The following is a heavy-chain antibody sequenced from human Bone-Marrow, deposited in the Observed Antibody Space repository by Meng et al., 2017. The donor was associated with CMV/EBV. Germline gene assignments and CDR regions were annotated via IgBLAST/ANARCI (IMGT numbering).Heavy chain of an antibody. V-gene: IGHV4-59*01. CDR3: ARSYRKDDAFDI. Sequence: SETLSLTCTVSGGAISSYYWSWIRQAPGEGLDWVGYIYYSGSTYYKPSLKSRVTMSLNASKRQFSLKLTSVTAADTAVYYCARSYRKDDAFDIWGQGTMVTVSS. CDR1: GGAISSYY. J-gene: IGHJ3*02. CDR2: IYYSGST. D-gene: IGHD1-14*01.